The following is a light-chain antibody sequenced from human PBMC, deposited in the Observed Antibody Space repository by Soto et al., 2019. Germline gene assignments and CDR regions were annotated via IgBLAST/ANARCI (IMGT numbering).Light chain of an antibody. CDR2: AAS. J-gene: IGKJ4*01. CDR1: QSISRY. Sequence: DIQMTQSPASLSASVGDRVTITCRASQSISRYLNWYLQRPGKAPELLIYAASNLHDGVPSRFSGSGSGTEFTLTISSLQSEDFAVYYCQQYNNWPLTFGGGTKVEIK. V-gene: IGKV1-39*01. CDR3: QQYNNWPLT.